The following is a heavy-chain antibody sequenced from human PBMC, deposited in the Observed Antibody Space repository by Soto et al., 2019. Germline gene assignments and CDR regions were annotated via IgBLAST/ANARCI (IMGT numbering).Heavy chain of an antibody. CDR2: IYWDDDK. V-gene: IGHV2-5*02. Sequence: QVTLEESGPTRVKPTHTLTLTCTFSGFSLATSGVGVGWVRQPPGKALERLALIYWDDDKRYSPSLRSRLTVTKDTSRNQVVLTMTNMDPVDTATYYCAHRVGLQGNWNGGYFDFWGQGALVTVSS. CDR3: AHRVGLQGNWNGGYFDF. J-gene: IGHJ4*02. CDR1: GFSLATSGVG. D-gene: IGHD1-1*01.